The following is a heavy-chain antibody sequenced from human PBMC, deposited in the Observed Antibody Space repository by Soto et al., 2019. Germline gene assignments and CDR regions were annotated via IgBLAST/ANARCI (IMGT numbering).Heavy chain of an antibody. D-gene: IGHD2-15*01. J-gene: IGHJ4*02. CDR2: IYSSGST. CDR1: GVSISGYY. CDR3: ARGGYAGYSSFDY. V-gene: IGHV4-59*01. Sequence: QVQLQESGPGLVKPSETLSLTCTVSGVSISGYYWNWIRQSPGKGLEWIGYIYSSGSTDYNPSLKSRVTMSMDTSKSQFSLSLTSVTAADTALYYCARGGYAGYSSFDYWGQGSVVTVAS.